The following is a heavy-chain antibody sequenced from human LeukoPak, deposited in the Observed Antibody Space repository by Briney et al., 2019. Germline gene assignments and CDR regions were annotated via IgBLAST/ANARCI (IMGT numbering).Heavy chain of an antibody. J-gene: IGHJ6*03. CDR2: INHSGST. V-gene: IGHV4-34*01. D-gene: IGHD2-2*01. CDR3: ARGSGCSSTSCYRYYYYYMDV. Sequence: SETLSLTCAVYGGSFSGYYWSWIRQPPGKGLEWIGEINHSGSTNYNPSLKSRVTISVDTSKNQFSLKLSSVTAADTAVYYRARGSGCSSTSCYRYYYYYMDVWGKGTTVTVSS. CDR1: GGSFSGYY.